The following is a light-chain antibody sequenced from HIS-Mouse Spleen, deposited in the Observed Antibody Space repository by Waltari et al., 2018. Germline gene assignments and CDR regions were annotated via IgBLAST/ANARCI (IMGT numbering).Light chain of an antibody. V-gene: IGLV3-10*01. Sequence: SYELTQPPSVSVSPGQTARITFSGDAFPKKSAYWYQQKSGQAPVLVIYEDSKRPSGIPERFSGSSSGTMATLTISGAQVEDEADYYCYSTDSSGNHRVFGGGTKLTVL. CDR1: AFPKKS. CDR3: YSTDSSGNHRV. CDR2: EDS. J-gene: IGLJ2*01.